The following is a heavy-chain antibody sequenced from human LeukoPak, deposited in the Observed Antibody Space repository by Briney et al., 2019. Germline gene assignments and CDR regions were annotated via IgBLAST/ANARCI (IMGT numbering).Heavy chain of an antibody. V-gene: IGHV1-46*01. Sequence: GASVKVSCKASGYTFTSYYMHWVRQAPGQGLEWMGIINPSGGSTSYAQKFQGRVTMTRDMSTSTVYMELNSLRSEDTAVYYCARGTPMIVGPSGWFDPWGQGTLVTVSS. CDR2: INPSGGST. CDR3: ARGTPMIVGPSGWFDP. CDR1: GYTFTSYY. J-gene: IGHJ5*02. D-gene: IGHD3-22*01.